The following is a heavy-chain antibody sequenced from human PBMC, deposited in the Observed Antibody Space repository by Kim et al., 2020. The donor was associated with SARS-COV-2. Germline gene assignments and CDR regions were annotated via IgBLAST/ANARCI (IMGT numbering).Heavy chain of an antibody. J-gene: IGHJ5*02. CDR3: AHSLWFGGKLLDP. Sequence: YSQSLKSRLTITKDTSKNQVVLTMTNMDPVDTGTYYCAHSLWFGGKLLDPWGRGTLVTVSS. V-gene: IGHV2-5*01. D-gene: IGHD3-10*01.